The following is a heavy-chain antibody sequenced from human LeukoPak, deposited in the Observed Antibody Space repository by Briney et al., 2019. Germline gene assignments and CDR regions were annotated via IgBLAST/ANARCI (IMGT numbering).Heavy chain of an antibody. CDR2: ISYDGSDK. J-gene: IGHJ6*02. Sequence: GGSLRLSCAASRFTFSSYGMHWVRQAPGKGLEWVAVISYDGSDKYYADSVKGRFTISRDNSKNTLYLQMNSLKTEDTAVYYCTTASSGWPTGYYYGMDVWGQGTTVTVSS. V-gene: IGHV3-30*03. D-gene: IGHD6-19*01. CDR3: TTASSGWPTGYYYGMDV. CDR1: RFTFSSYG.